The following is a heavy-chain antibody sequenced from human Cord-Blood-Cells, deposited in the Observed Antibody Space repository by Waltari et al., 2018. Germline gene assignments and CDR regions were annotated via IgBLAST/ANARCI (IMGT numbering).Heavy chain of an antibody. CDR3: ARDLLLDWNYYYYYGMDV. V-gene: IGHV1-3*01. CDR1: GYTFTIYA. D-gene: IGHD1-1*01. Sequence: QVQLVQSGAEGKKPGASVKVSCKASGYTFTIYAMHWGRLAPGQRLEWMGWINAGNGNTKYSQKFQGRVTITRDTSASTAYMELSSLRSEDTAVYYCARDLLLDWNYYYYYGMDVWGQGTTVTVSS. CDR2: INAGNGNT. J-gene: IGHJ6*02.